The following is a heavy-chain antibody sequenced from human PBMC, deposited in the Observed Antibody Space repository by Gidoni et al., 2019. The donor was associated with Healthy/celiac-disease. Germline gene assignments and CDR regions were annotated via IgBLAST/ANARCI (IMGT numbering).Heavy chain of an antibody. D-gene: IGHD6-13*01. CDR3: ARGGIAAAGTSGANWFDP. CDR2: IYYSGST. Sequence: QVQLPESGPGLVKPSQTLSLTCTVSCGSISRGGSYWSWIRQHPGKGLEWIGHIYYSGSTYYNPSLKSRVTISVDTSKNQFSLKLSSVTAADTAVYYCARGGIAAAGTSGANWFDPWGQGTLVTVSS. V-gene: IGHV4-31*03. J-gene: IGHJ5*02. CDR1: CGSISRGGSY.